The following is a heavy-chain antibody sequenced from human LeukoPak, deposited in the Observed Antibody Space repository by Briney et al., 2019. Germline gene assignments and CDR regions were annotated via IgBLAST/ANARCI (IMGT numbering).Heavy chain of an antibody. Sequence: SETLSLTCAVYGGSFSGYYWSWIRQPPGKGLEWIGEINHSGSTNYNPSLKSRVTISVDTSKNQFSLKLSSVTAADTAVYYCARDSTIFGVVTWPPFDYWGQGTLVTVSS. J-gene: IGHJ4*02. CDR3: ARDSTIFGVVTWPPFDY. V-gene: IGHV4-34*01. D-gene: IGHD3-3*01. CDR2: INHSGST. CDR1: GGSFSGYY.